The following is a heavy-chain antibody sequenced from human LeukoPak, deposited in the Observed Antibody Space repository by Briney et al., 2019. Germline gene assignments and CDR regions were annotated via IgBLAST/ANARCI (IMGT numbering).Heavy chain of an antibody. Sequence: PGGSLRLSCAASGFTFSNFWMNWVRQAPGKGLEWVSAISGSGGSTYYADSVKGRFTISRDNSKNTLYLQMNSLRAEDTAVYYCAKDVSGYRYGHNYYGMDVWGQGTTVTVSS. D-gene: IGHD5-18*01. CDR1: GFTFSNFW. CDR2: ISGSGGST. J-gene: IGHJ6*02. CDR3: AKDVSGYRYGHNYYGMDV. V-gene: IGHV3-23*01.